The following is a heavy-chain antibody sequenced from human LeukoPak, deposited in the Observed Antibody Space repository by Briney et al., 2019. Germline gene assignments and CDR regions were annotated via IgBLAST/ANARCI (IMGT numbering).Heavy chain of an antibody. J-gene: IGHJ2*01. D-gene: IGHD3-22*01. V-gene: IGHV3-66*01. Sequence: GGSLRLSCAASGFTVSSNYMSWVRQAPGKGLEWVSVIYSGGSSYYADSVKGRFTISRDNSKNTLYLQMNSLRAEDTAVYYCARVTYYYDSSGHSQGYFDLWGRGTLVTVSS. CDR3: ARVTYYYDSSGHSQGYFDL. CDR2: IYSGGSS. CDR1: GFTVSSNY.